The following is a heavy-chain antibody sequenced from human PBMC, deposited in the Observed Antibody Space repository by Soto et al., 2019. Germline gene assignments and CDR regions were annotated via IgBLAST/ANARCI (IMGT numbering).Heavy chain of an antibody. J-gene: IGHJ5*02. CDR3: ARDCSGGSCYPVNWFDP. V-gene: IGHV1-69*08. D-gene: IGHD2-15*01. Sequence: QVQLVQSGAEVKKPGSSVKVSCKASGGTFSSYTISWVRQAPGHGLEWKGRIIPILGIANNAQKFQGRVTITADKSTSTAYMELSSLRSEDTAVYYCARDCSGGSCYPVNWFDPWGQGTLVTVSS. CDR1: GGTFSSYT. CDR2: IIPILGIA.